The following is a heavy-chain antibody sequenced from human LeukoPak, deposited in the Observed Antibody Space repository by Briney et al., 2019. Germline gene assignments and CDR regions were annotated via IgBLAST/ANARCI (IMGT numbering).Heavy chain of an antibody. Sequence: ASVKVSCKASGGTFSSYAISWVRQAPGQGLEWMGGIIPIFGTANYAQKFQGRVTITADESTSTAYMELSSLRSEDTAVYYCARDQVECTGGTCQSRVGFDFWGQGTLVTVSS. CDR3: ARDQVECTGGTCQSRVGFDF. V-gene: IGHV1-69*13. CDR2: IIPIFGTA. CDR1: GGTFSSYA. D-gene: IGHD2-8*02. J-gene: IGHJ4*02.